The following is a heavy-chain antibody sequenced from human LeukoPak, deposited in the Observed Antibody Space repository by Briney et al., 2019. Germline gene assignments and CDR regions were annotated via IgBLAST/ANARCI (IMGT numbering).Heavy chain of an antibody. J-gene: IGHJ4*02. CDR2: INPSGGST. CDR1: GYTFTSYY. Sequence: ASVKVSCKASGYTFTSYYMHWVRQAPGPGLEWMGIINPSGGSTSNAQKFQGRVTMTRDTSTSTDYMGLSSLRSEDTAVSYCAREGVDEGDSVAGTRGNDYWGQGTLVTVSS. V-gene: IGHV1-46*01. D-gene: IGHD6-19*01. CDR3: AREGVDEGDSVAGTRGNDY.